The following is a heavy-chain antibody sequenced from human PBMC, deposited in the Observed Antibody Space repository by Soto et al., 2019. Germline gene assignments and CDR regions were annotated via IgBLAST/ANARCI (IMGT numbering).Heavy chain of an antibody. V-gene: IGHV5-51*01. CDR3: ARLSSGAGYSSGWFLDV. CDR1: GYSFTSYW. D-gene: IGHD6-19*01. Sequence: GESLKISCKGSGYSFTSYWIGWVRQMPGKGLEWMGIIYPGDSDTRYSPSFQGQVTISADKSISTAYLQWSSLKASDTAMYYCARLSSGAGYSSGWFLDVWGQGTTVTVS. CDR2: IYPGDSDT. J-gene: IGHJ6*02.